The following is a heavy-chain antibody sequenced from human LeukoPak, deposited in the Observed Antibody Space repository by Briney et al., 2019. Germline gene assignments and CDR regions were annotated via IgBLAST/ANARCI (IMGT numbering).Heavy chain of an antibody. Sequence: ASVKVSCKASGYTFTDYYMHWVRQAPGQGLEWMGWINPNSGGTNYAQSFQGRVTMTRDTSIGTAYMELSRLRSDDTAVYYCARDLTGRSDYWGQGTLVTVSS. D-gene: IGHD3-9*01. CDR1: GYTFTDYY. V-gene: IGHV1-2*02. J-gene: IGHJ4*02. CDR3: ARDLTGRSDY. CDR2: INPNSGGT.